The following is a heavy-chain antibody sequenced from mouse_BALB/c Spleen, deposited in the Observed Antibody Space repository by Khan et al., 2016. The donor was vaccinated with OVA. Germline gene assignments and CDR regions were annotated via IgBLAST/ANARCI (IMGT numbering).Heavy chain of an antibody. Sequence: VQLQQSGTVLARPGASVKMSCKASGYSFTSYWMHWVKQRPGQGLEWIGGIYPGNSDTSYNQKFKDKATLTAVTSASTAFMELSSLTNEDSAVYYCTRSSYYGSSWYFDVWGAGTTVTVSS. CDR3: TRSSYYGSSWYFDV. CDR1: GYSFTSYW. D-gene: IGHD1-1*01. J-gene: IGHJ1*01. V-gene: IGHV1-5*01. CDR2: IYPGNSDT.